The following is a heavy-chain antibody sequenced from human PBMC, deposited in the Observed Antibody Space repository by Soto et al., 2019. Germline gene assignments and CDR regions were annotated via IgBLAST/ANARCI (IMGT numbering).Heavy chain of an antibody. CDR3: ARDERIAVAGTDT. Sequence: EVQLLESGGGLVQPGGSLRLSCEASGFIFSNYAMTWVHQAAGKGLEWVSSISGPGGSTYYADSVQGRFTISRDNSKNTLFLQMHSLRADDTALYFCARDERIAVAGTDTWGQGILVTVTS. D-gene: IGHD6-19*01. CDR1: GFIFSNYA. V-gene: IGHV3-23*01. CDR2: ISGPGGST. J-gene: IGHJ5*02.